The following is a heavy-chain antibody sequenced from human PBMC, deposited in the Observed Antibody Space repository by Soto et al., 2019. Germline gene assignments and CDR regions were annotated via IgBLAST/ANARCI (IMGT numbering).Heavy chain of an antibody. CDR3: AIDPAVPAAHYYMDV. CDR2: INPSGGST. J-gene: IGHJ6*03. Sequence: ASVKVSCKASGYTFTSYYMHWVRQAPGQGLEWMGIINPSGGSTSYAQKFQGRVTMTRDTSTSTVYMELSSLRSEDTAVYYCAIDPAVPAAHYYMDVWGKGSTVTVSS. V-gene: IGHV1-46*03. D-gene: IGHD2-2*01. CDR1: GYTFTSYY.